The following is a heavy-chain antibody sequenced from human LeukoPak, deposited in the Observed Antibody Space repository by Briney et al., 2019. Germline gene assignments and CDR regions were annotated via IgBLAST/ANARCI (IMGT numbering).Heavy chain of an antibody. CDR3: ARNLRGLPSDS. V-gene: IGHV4-39*01. Sequence: PSETLSLTCTVSGASVTATNYYWAWIRQPPGKGLEWLGTVSYNDITYYNPSLLGRVAVSRGTSKTRFSLDLTSVITEDTAVYFCARNLRGLPSDSWGRGILVTVTS. D-gene: IGHD4-17*01. CDR1: GASVTATNYY. J-gene: IGHJ5*01. CDR2: VSYNDIT.